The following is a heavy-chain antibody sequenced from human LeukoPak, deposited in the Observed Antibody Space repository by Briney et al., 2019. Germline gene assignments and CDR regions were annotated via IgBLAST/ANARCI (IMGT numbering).Heavy chain of an antibody. CDR3: ARDNYGDYRKD. CDR2: INPSGGST. Sequence: ASVKVSCKASGYTFTTYYIHWVRQAPGQGLEWMGIINPSGGSTSYAQKFQDRVTMTRDTSTSTVYMELSSLRSEDTAVYYCARDNYGDYRKDWGQGTLVTVSS. V-gene: IGHV1-46*01. CDR1: GYTFTTYY. J-gene: IGHJ4*02. D-gene: IGHD4-17*01.